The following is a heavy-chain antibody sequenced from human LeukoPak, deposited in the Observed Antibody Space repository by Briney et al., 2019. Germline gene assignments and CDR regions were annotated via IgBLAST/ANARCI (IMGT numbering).Heavy chain of an antibody. CDR3: AGGGPYCSSTSCYGY. V-gene: IGHV3-11*01. CDR1: GFTFSDYY. Sequence: GGSLRLSCAASGFTFSDYYMSWIRQAPGKGVEWVSYISSSGSTIYYADSVQGRFTISSDNAKNSLYLQMNSLRAEDTAVYYCAGGGPYCSSTSCYGYWGQGTLVTVSS. CDR2: ISSSGSTI. D-gene: IGHD2-2*01. J-gene: IGHJ4*02.